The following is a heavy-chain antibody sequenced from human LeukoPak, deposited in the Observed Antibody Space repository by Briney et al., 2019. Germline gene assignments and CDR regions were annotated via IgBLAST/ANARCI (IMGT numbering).Heavy chain of an antibody. D-gene: IGHD3-22*01. J-gene: IGHJ4*02. CDR1: GFTFSRHW. Sequence: GGSLRLSCAASGFTFSRHWMTWVRQAPGKGLEWVADIKHDGSEKNYVDSVKGRFTISRDNAKNSLYLQMNSLRAEDTAVYYCATPLDYYDRSDSHQGGDWGQGTLVTVSS. CDR3: ATPLDYYDRSDSHQGGD. CDR2: IKHDGSEK. V-gene: IGHV3-7*03.